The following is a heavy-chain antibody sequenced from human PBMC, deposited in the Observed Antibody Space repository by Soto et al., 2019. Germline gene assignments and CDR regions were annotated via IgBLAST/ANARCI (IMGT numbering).Heavy chain of an antibody. CDR1: GGSISSYY. D-gene: IGHD3-22*01. V-gene: IGHV4-59*01. Sequence: SETLSLTCTVSGGSISSYYWSWIRQPPGKGLEWIGYIYYSGSTNYNPSLKSRVTISVDTSKNQFSLKLSSVTAADTAVYFCARGLRRYYDSSGYFDYWGQGTLVTVSS. J-gene: IGHJ4*02. CDR3: ARGLRRYYDSSGYFDY. CDR2: IYYSGST.